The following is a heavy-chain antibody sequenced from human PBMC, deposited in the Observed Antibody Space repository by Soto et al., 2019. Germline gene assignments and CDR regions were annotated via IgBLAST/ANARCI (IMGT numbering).Heavy chain of an antibody. V-gene: IGHV4-59*08. D-gene: IGHD6-25*01. J-gene: IGHJ4*02. CDR3: ARLGSIAADDFDY. CDR2: IYHSGST. Sequence: QVQLQESGPGLVKPSETLSLTCTVSGGSISSSYWSWIRQPPGKGLEWTGYIYHSGSTNYNRSLKGRVTISVDTSKNQFSLKLSSVTAADTAVYYCARLGSIAADDFDYWGQGTLVTVSS. CDR1: GGSISSSY.